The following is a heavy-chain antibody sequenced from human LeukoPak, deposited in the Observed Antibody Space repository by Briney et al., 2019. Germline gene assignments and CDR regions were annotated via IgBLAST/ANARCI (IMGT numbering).Heavy chain of an antibody. CDR3: ARRLTNWQSSDY. Sequence: GESLKISFKGSGXSFSTYWIGWVRQMPGKGLEWLGIIYPGDSDTTYSPSFQGRVTISADKSLKTAYLHWSSLKASDTAIYYCARRLTNWQSSDYWGQGTLVTVTS. CDR2: IYPGDSDT. V-gene: IGHV5-51*01. D-gene: IGHD7-27*01. J-gene: IGHJ4*02. CDR1: GXSFSTYW.